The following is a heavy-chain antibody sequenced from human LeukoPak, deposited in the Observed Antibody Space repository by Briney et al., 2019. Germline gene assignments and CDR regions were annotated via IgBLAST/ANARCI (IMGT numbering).Heavy chain of an antibody. CDR1: GYTFTNYA. V-gene: IGHV1-3*04. CDR2: INTGNDNT. J-gene: IGHJ4*02. Sequence: ASVKVSCKASGYTFTNYAIHWVRQAPGQRLEWMGWINTGNDNTKYSQEFQGRVTITRDTSASTAYMELSGLRSEDKTVYYCARRSGRYYDYWGQGTLVTVSS. D-gene: IGHD1-26*01. CDR3: ARRSGRYYDY.